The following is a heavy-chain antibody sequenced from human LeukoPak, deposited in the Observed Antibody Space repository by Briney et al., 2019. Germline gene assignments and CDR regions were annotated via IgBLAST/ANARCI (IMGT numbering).Heavy chain of an antibody. CDR3: ARGGCSSTSCHSADFDY. J-gene: IGHJ4*02. D-gene: IGHD2-2*01. CDR2: INHSGST. CDR1: GGSFSGYY. Sequence: PSETLSLTCAVYGGSFSGYYWSWIRQPPGKGLEWIGEINHSGSTNYNPSLKSRVTISVDTSKNQFSLKLSSVTAADTAVYYCARGGCSSTSCHSADFDYWGQGTLVTVSS. V-gene: IGHV4-34*01.